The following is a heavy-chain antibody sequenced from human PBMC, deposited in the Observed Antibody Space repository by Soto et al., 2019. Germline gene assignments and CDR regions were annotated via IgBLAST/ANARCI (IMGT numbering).Heavy chain of an antibody. CDR1: GFTFSSYG. V-gene: IGHV3-30*18. Sequence: GGSLRLSCAASGFTFSSYGMHWVRQAPGKGLEWVAVISYDGSNKYYADSVKGRFTISRDNSKNTLYLQMNSLRAEDTAVYYCAKDYDILTGYPDVYYYYGMDVWGQGTTVTVSS. J-gene: IGHJ6*02. D-gene: IGHD3-9*01. CDR3: AKDYDILTGYPDVYYYYGMDV. CDR2: ISYDGSNK.